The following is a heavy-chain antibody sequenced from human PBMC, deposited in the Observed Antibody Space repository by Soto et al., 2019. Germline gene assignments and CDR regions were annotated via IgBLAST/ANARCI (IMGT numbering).Heavy chain of an antibody. J-gene: IGHJ1*01. CDR1: GYTLTELS. V-gene: IGHV1-24*01. CDR3: ATGFQGDGYNSGLRV. CDR2: FDPEDGET. D-gene: IGHD5-18*01. Sequence: ASVKVSCKVSGYTLTELSMHWVRQAPGEGLEWMGGFDPEDGETIYAQKFQGRVTMTEDTSTDTAYMELSSLRSEDTAVYYCATGFQGDGYNSGLRVWGQETLISVSS.